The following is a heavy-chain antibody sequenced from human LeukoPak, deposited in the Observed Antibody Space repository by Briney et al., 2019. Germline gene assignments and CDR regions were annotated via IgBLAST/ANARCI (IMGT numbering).Heavy chain of an antibody. D-gene: IGHD6-13*01. CDR3: AKKRPIEATGVGNYFDY. CDR1: GFTFSAYA. Sequence: PGGSLRLSCAASGFTFSAYAMTWVRQAPGKGLEWVSTIAGSGETFYADSVKGRFTVSRDNSDNTLHLQMNSLRAEDTAIYFCAKKRPIEATGVGNYFDYWGQGTLVTVSS. J-gene: IGHJ4*02. CDR2: IAGSGET. V-gene: IGHV3-23*01.